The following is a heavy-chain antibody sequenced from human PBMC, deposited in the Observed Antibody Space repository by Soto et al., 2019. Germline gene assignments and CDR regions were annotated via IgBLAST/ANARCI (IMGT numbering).Heavy chain of an antibody. J-gene: IGHJ6*02. V-gene: IGHV1-69*13. CDR3: ARVPDTREPSSGGMGG. Sequence: SVKVSCKASGGTFSSYAISWVRQAPGQGLEWMGGIIPIFGTANYAQKFQGRVTITADESTSTAYMELSSLRSEDTAVYYCARVPDTREPSSGGMGGWGQGTTVTVSS. CDR2: IIPIFGTA. D-gene: IGHD5-18*01. CDR1: GGTFSSYA.